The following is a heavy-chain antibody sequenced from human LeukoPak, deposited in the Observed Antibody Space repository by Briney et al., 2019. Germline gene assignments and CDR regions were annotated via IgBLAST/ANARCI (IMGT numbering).Heavy chain of an antibody. V-gene: IGHV3-23*01. CDR3: AKEGDLYYGSGSYLDY. CDR1: GFTFSSYA. J-gene: IGHJ4*02. CDR2: ISGSGGST. D-gene: IGHD3-10*01. Sequence: GGSLRLSCAASGFTFSSYAMSWVRQAPGKGLEWVSAISGSGGSTYYADSVKGRFTISRDNSKNTLYLQMNSLRAEDTAVYYCAKEGDLYYGSGSYLDYWGQGTLVTVSS.